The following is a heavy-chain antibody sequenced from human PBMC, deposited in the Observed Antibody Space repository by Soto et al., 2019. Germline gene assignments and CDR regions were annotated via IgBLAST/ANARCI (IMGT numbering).Heavy chain of an antibody. V-gene: IGHV3-23*01. J-gene: IGHJ4*02. D-gene: IGHD3-10*01. CDR1: GFTFSSYA. CDR2: ISDSGGST. CDR3: AKGTYYYGSAPYYFDY. Sequence: GGSLRLSCAASGFTFSSYAMSWVRQAPGKGLEWVSGISDSGGSTYYADSVKGRFTISRDNSKNTLYLQKNSLRAEETAVYYCAKGTYYYGSAPYYFDYWGQGTLVTVSS.